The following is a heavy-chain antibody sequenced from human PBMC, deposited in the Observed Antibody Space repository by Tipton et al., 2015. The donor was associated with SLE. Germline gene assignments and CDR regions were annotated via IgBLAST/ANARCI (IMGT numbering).Heavy chain of an antibody. V-gene: IGHV4-39*07. CDR3: AGGRIAVAGNHFDY. Sequence: TLSLTCTVSGASISSSSYFWGWIRQSPGKGLEWIGSIDNSGSTYDNPSLRSRVTISVDTSKNQFSLKLSSVTAADTAVYYCAGGRIAVAGNHFDYWGQGTLVTVSS. CDR1: GASISSSSYF. D-gene: IGHD6-19*01. CDR2: IDNSGST. J-gene: IGHJ4*02.